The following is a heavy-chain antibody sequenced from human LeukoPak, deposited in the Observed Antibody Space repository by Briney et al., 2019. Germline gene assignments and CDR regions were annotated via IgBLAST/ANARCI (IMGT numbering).Heavy chain of an antibody. CDR2: INHSGST. Sequence: KASETLSLTCAVYGGSFSGYYWSWIRQPPGKGLEWIGEINHSGSTNYNPSLKSRVTISVDTSKNQFSLKLSSVTAADTAVYYCARYSSSWYGVRGYYFDYWGQGTLVTVSS. D-gene: IGHD6-13*01. V-gene: IGHV4-34*01. CDR3: ARYSSSWYGVRGYYFDY. CDR1: GGSFSGYY. J-gene: IGHJ4*02.